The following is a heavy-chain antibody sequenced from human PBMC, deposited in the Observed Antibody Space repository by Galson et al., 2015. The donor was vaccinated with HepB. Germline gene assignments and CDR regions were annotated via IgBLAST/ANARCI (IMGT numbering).Heavy chain of an antibody. CDR1: GFTFSSYS. V-gene: IGHV3-48*01. Sequence: SLRLSCAASGFTFSSYSMNWVRQAPGKGLEWVSDISSSSSTIHYADSVKGRFTISRDNAKNSLYLQMNSLRAEDTAVYYCARTLVVIPDFDYWGQGTLVTVSS. J-gene: IGHJ4*02. D-gene: IGHD3-22*01. CDR2: ISSSSSTI. CDR3: ARTLVVIPDFDY.